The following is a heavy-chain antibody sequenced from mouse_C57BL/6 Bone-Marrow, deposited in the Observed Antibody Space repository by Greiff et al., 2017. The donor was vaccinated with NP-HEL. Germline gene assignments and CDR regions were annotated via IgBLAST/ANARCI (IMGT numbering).Heavy chain of an antibody. CDR3: AKFLVPARPDGYYLYAMDY. Sequence: QVHVKQSGPGLVAPSQSLSITCTVSGFSLTSYGVSWVRQPPGKGLEWLGVIWGDGSTNYHSALISRLSISKDNSKSQVFLKLNSLQTDDTATYYCAKFLVPARPDGYYLYAMDYWGQGTSVTVSS. CDR2: IWGDGST. D-gene: IGHD2-3*01. CDR1: GFSLTSYG. V-gene: IGHV2-3*01. J-gene: IGHJ4*01.